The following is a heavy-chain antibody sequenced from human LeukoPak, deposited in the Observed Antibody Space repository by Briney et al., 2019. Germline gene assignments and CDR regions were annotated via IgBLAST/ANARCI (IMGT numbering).Heavy chain of an antibody. D-gene: IGHD4-17*01. Sequence: SETLSLTCTVSGGSISSSSYYWGWIRQPPGKGLEWIGSIYYSGSTYYNPSLKSRVTTSVDTSKNQFSLKLSSVTAADTAVYYCARDYGDXXXWFDPWGQGTLVTVSS. V-gene: IGHV4-39*02. CDR1: GGSISSSSYY. CDR3: ARDYGDXXXWFDP. J-gene: IGHJ5*02. CDR2: IYYSGST.